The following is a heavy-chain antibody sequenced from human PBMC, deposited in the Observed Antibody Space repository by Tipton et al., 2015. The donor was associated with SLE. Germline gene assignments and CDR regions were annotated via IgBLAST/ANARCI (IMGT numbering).Heavy chain of an antibody. D-gene: IGHD3-3*01. V-gene: IGHV4-59*01. CDR2: IYYSGST. Sequence: TLSLTCAVYGGSLTDFHWSWIRQPPGKGLEWIGYIYYSGSTNCNPSLESRLTISVDTSKNQFSLKLNSVTAADAAVYYCAKRNDFWSGYYGYYYGMDVWGQGTTVTVSS. J-gene: IGHJ6*02. CDR3: AKRNDFWSGYYGYYYGMDV. CDR1: GGSLTDFH.